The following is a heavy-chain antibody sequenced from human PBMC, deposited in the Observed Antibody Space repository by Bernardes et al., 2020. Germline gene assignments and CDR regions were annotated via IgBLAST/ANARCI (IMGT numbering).Heavy chain of an antibody. Sequence: SETLSLTCAVYGGSFSGYYWSWIRQPPGKGLEWIGEINHSGSTNYNPSLKSRVTISVDTSKNQFSLKLSSVTAADTAVYYCARDDHPPQYCSSTSCYSYYYYYYGMDVWGQGTTVTVSS. J-gene: IGHJ6*02. CDR3: ARDDHPPQYCSSTSCYSYYYYYYGMDV. CDR2: INHSGST. CDR1: GGSFSGYY. D-gene: IGHD2-2*01. V-gene: IGHV4-34*01.